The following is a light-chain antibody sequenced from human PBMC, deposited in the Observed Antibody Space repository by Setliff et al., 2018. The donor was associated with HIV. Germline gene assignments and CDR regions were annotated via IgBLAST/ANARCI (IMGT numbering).Light chain of an antibody. CDR3: QVWHSSSDHPYV. CDR2: YDS. V-gene: IGLV3-21*04. Sequence: SYELTQPPSVSVAPGKTARITCGGNNIGSKSVHWYQQKPGQAPVLVIYYDSDRPSGIPERFSGSKSGNTATLTISRVEAGDEADYYCQVWHSSSDHPYVFGTGTKVTV. J-gene: IGLJ1*01. CDR1: NIGSKS.